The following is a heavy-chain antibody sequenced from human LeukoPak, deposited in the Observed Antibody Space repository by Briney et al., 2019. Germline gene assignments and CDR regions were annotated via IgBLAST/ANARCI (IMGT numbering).Heavy chain of an antibody. J-gene: IGHJ3*02. CDR2: INHSGST. V-gene: IGHV4-34*01. D-gene: IGHD3-22*01. CDR3: ARGSMYYYDSSGYLGSYRAFDI. CDR1: GGSFSGYY. Sequence: SETLSLTCAVYGGSFSGYYWSWIRQPPGKGLEWTGEINHSGSTNYNPSLKSRVTISVDTSKNQFSLKLSSVTAADTAVYYCARGSMYYYDSSGYLGSYRAFDIWGQGTMVTVSS.